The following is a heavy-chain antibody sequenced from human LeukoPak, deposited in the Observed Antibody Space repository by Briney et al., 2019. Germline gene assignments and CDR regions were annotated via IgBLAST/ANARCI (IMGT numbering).Heavy chain of an antibody. J-gene: IGHJ4*02. CDR2: IYYSGST. D-gene: IGHD2-15*01. Sequence: SETLSLTCTVSGGSISSGGYYWSWIRQHPGKGLEWIGYIYYSGSTYYNPSLKSRVTISVDTSKNQFSLKLSSVTAADTAVYYCARVGCSGGSCYTLPPPLDYWGQGTLVTVSP. CDR3: ARVGCSGGSCYTLPPPLDY. CDR1: GGSISSGGYY. V-gene: IGHV4-31*03.